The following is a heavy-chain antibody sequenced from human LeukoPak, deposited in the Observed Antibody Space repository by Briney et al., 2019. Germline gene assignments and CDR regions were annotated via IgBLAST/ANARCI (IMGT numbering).Heavy chain of an antibody. Sequence: GASVKVSCKASGYTFTSYDINWVRQATGQGLEWMGWMNPNSGNTGYAQKFQGRVTITRNTSISTAYMELSSLRSEDAAVYYCARGYGLGSSWLPEPIDYWGQGTLVTVSS. CDR2: MNPNSGNT. J-gene: IGHJ4*02. CDR3: ARGYGLGSSWLPEPIDY. D-gene: IGHD6-13*01. V-gene: IGHV1-8*03. CDR1: GYTFTSYD.